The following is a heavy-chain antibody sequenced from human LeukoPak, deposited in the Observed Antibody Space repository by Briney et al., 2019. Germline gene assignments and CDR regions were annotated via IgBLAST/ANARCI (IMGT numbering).Heavy chain of an antibody. CDR3: VRPDDNSFDF. V-gene: IGHV4-39*01. CDR2: IYETGST. J-gene: IGHJ3*01. Sequence: SQTLSLTCSVSGGSLSSSSYYWGWIRQPPGRGLEWIGNIYETGSTNYNPSLKSRVTISVDTSKNQFSLKLSSVTAADTAVYYCVRPDDNSFDFWGQGTMVTVSS. D-gene: IGHD3-9*01. CDR1: GGSLSSSSYY.